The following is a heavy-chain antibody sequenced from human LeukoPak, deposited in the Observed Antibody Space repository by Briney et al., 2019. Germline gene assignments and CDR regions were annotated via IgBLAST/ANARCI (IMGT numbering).Heavy chain of an antibody. CDR3: ARDRQALFDY. V-gene: IGHV4-30-4*08. CDR1: GGSISNGDYY. CDR2: IYYSGST. Sequence: SETLSLTCTVSGGSISNGDYYWSWIRQPPGKGLEWIGYIYYSGSTYYNPSLKSRVTILVDTSKNQFSLKLSSVTAADTAVYYCARDRQALFDYWGQGTLVTVSS. J-gene: IGHJ4*02.